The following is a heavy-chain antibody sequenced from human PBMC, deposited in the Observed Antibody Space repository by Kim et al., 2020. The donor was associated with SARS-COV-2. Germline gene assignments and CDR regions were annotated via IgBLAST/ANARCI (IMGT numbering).Heavy chain of an antibody. CDR2: IIPTIGTT. J-gene: IGHJ6*02. CDR3: ARDDRHCSGGSCYNYNYYGMDV. V-gene: IGHV1-69*13. CDR1: GGTFSNYA. D-gene: IGHD2-15*01. Sequence: SVKVSCKASGGTFSNYAISWVRQAPGQGLEWMGGIIPTIGTTNYAQKFQGRVTISADESTSTAHMELNSLRSEDTAVYYCARDDRHCSGGSCYNYNYYGMDVWGQGTTVTVSS.